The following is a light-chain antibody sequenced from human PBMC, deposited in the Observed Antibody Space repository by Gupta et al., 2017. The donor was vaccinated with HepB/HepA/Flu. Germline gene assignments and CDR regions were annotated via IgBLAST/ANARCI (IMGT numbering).Light chain of an antibody. CDR3: AAGDDSLKGWV. CDR2: NSN. Sequence: QSLLTQPPSASGPPGQRVTISCSGGSSNLRGRTVNWYQRFTGTAPKLLIYNSNQRPSGIPDRFSGSRSGTAASLASSGLQQEDEADYYCAAGDDSLKGWVFGGGTKLTVL. CDR1: SSNLRGRT. J-gene: IGLJ2*01. V-gene: IGLV1-44*01.